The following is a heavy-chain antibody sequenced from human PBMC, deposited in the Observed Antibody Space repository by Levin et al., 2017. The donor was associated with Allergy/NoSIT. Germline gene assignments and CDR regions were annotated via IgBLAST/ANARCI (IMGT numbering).Heavy chain of an antibody. CDR1: GFTFSSYA. J-gene: IGHJ4*02. Sequence: GESLKISCAASGFTFSSYAMSWVRQAPGKGLEWVSAISGSGGSTYYADSVKGRFTISRDNSKNTLYLQMNSLRAEDTAVYYCAKVMGYMVQGVPFDYWGQGTLVTVSS. D-gene: IGHD3-10*01. V-gene: IGHV3-23*01. CDR2: ISGSGGST. CDR3: AKVMGYMVQGVPFDY.